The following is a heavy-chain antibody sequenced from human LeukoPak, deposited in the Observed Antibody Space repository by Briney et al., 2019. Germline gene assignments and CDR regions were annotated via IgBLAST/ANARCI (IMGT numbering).Heavy chain of an antibody. J-gene: IGHJ3*02. V-gene: IGHV4-39*01. CDR1: GGSISSSSYY. CDR2: IYYSGST. Sequence: SETLSLTCTVSGGSISSSSYYWGWIRQPPGKGLEWIGSIYYSGSTYYNPSLKSRVTISVDTSKNQFSLKLSFVTAADTAVYYCARSRPKSYYEGGLFAFDIWGQGTMVTVSS. D-gene: IGHD3-22*01. CDR3: ARSRPKSYYEGGLFAFDI.